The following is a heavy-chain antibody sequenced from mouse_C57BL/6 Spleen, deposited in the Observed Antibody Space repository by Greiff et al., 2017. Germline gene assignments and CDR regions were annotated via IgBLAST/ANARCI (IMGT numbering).Heavy chain of an antibody. J-gene: IGHJ1*03. CDR1: GFTFSDYY. D-gene: IGHD1-1*01. CDR2: INYDGSST. V-gene: IGHV5-16*01. Sequence: DVMLVESEGGLVQPGSSMKLSCTASGFTFSDYYMAWVRQVPEKGLEWVANINYDGSSTYYLDSLKSRFIISRDNAKNILYLQMSSLKSEDTATYYCARDPSYYYGSSYWYFDVWGTGTTVTVSS. CDR3: ARDPSYYYGSSYWYFDV.